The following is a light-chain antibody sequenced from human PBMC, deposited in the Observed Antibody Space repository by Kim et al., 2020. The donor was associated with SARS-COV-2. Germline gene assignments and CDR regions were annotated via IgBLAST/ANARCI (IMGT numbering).Light chain of an antibody. Sequence: TVTISCTSSSGSIASNYVQWYQQRPGSAPTTVIYEDNQRPSGVPDRFSGSIDSSSNSASLTISGLKTEDEADYYCQSYDSSNPHWVFGGGTKLTVL. V-gene: IGLV6-57*02. J-gene: IGLJ3*02. CDR1: SGSIASNY. CDR3: QSYDSSNPHWV. CDR2: EDN.